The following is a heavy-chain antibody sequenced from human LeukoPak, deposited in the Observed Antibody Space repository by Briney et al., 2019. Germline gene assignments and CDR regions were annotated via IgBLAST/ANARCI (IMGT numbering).Heavy chain of an antibody. D-gene: IGHD5-24*01. J-gene: IGHJ4*02. CDR3: AKMAASYYFDY. V-gene: IGHV3-23*01. CDR1: GFTLSSYA. Sequence: GGSLRLSCAASGFTLSSYAMSWVRQAPGKGLEWVSAISDTGNTYHADSVKGRFTISRDSSKNTLFLQMNSLRAEDTAVYYCAKMAASYYFDYWGQGTLVTVSS. CDR2: ISDTGNT.